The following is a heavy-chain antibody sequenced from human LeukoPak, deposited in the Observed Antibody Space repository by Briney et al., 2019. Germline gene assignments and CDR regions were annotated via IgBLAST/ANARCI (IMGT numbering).Heavy chain of an antibody. Sequence: GGSLRLSCAASGFTFSSYSMTWVRQAPGKGLQWVSLITSSSSDIHYAESVKGRFTISRDNAKNSLYLQMNSLRAEDTAVYYCARVRSGSHHGMDVWGQGTTVTVSS. CDR2: ITSSSSDI. CDR3: ARVRSGSHHGMDV. V-gene: IGHV3-21*01. CDR1: GFTFSSYS. D-gene: IGHD3-3*01. J-gene: IGHJ6*02.